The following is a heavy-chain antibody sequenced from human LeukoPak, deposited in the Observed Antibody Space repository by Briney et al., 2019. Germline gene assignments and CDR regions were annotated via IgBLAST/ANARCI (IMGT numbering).Heavy chain of an antibody. CDR2: IYYSGST. J-gene: IGHJ4*02. Sequence: SETLSLTCTVSGGSISSGGYYWSWIRQHPGKGLEWIGYIYYSGSTYYNPSLKSRVTISVDTSKNQFSLKLSSVTAADTAVYYCARQSSSQSIFDYWGQGTLVTVSS. CDR3: ARQSSSQSIFDY. V-gene: IGHV4-31*03. CDR1: GGSISSGGYY. D-gene: IGHD6-13*01.